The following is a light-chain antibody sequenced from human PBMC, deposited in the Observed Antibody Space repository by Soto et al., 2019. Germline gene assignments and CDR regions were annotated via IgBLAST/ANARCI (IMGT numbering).Light chain of an antibody. CDR2: DAT. V-gene: IGLV2-14*01. Sequence: QSVLTQPASVSGSPGQSITISCTGTSSDVGAYNSVSWYQQHPGKAPKVMIYDATDRPSGVSNRFSGSKSGNTAYLTISGLQADDEADYYFRSYTSTNTVLFGGGTKLTVL. CDR3: RSYTSTNTVL. J-gene: IGLJ2*01. CDR1: SSDVGAYNS.